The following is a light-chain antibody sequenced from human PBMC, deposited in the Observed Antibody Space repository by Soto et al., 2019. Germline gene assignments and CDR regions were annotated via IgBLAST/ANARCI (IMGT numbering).Light chain of an antibody. CDR2: GAS. Sequence: EIVMTQSPATLSVSPGDRATLSCRASQSISANLAWYQQKPGQTPRLLIYGASTRASGVPAKFSGSGSGTEFTLTISSLQSEDFAVYYCQHRNERPFTFGPGTKLEIE. J-gene: IGKJ3*01. CDR1: QSISAN. CDR3: QHRNERPFT. V-gene: IGKV3-15*01.